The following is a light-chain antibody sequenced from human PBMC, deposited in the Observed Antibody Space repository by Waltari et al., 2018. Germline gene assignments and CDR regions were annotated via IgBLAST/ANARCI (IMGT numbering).Light chain of an antibody. CDR2: SNQ. Sequence: QSVLTQPPSASGTPGQRVTISCSGSSYNIGSNTVNWYQQLPGTAPKLLIYSNQQRPSGVPDRFSGSKSGTSASLAISGLQSEDEADYYCAAWDDSLNGRVVFGGGTKLTVL. CDR1: SYNIGSNT. V-gene: IGLV1-44*01. J-gene: IGLJ2*01. CDR3: AAWDDSLNGRVV.